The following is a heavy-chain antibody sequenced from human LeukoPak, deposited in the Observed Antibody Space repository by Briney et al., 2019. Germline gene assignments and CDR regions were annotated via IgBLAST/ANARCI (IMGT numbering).Heavy chain of an antibody. D-gene: IGHD3-22*01. CDR2: IWYDGTNK. V-gene: IGHV3-33*01. J-gene: IGHJ4*02. Sequence: GRSLRLSCAASGFTFSSYGMHWVRQAPGKGLEWVAVIWYDGTNKYYADSVKGRFTISRDNSKNTLFLQMNSLRAEDTAVYYCARAAYDSSSCLTLWGQGTLVTVSS. CDR1: GFTFSSYG. CDR3: ARAAYDSSSCLTL.